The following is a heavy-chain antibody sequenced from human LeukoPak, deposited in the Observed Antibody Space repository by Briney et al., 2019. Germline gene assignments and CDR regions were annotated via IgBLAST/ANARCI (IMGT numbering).Heavy chain of an antibody. D-gene: IGHD1-26*01. CDR3: ARGLGWELHSDYFDY. J-gene: IGHJ4*02. V-gene: IGHV1-8*03. CDR1: GYTFTSYD. Sequence: ASVKVSCKASGYTFTSYDINWVRQATGQGLEWMGWINPNSGNTGYAQKFQGRVTITRNTSISTAYMELSGLRSEDTAVYYCARGLGWELHSDYFDYWGQGTLVTVSS. CDR2: INPNSGNT.